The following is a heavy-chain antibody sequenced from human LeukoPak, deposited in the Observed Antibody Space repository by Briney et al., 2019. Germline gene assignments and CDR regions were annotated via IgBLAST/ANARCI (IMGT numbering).Heavy chain of an antibody. CDR2: IYYSGST. V-gene: IGHV4-59*01. CDR3: ARARGGATWFDP. J-gene: IGHJ5*02. CDR1: GVSITSYY. D-gene: IGHD3-10*01. Sequence: SETLSLTCTVSGVSITSYYWHWIRQPPGKGLEWIGYIYYSGSTNYNPSLKNRVTISVDPSRKQLSLKLHCVSAADTAVYYCARARGGATWFDPWGQGTVVTVSS.